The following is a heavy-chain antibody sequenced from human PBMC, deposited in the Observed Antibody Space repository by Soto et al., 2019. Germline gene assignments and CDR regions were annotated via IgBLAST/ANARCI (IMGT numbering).Heavy chain of an antibody. CDR3: TRDVDSSRNYYYYYGMDV. Sequence: KPGGSLRLSCTASGFTFGDYAMSWFRQAPGKGLEWVGFIRSKAYGGTTEYAASVKGRFTISRDDSKSIAYLQMNSLKTEDTAVYYCTRDVDSSRNYYYYYGMDVWGQGTTVTVSS. V-gene: IGHV3-49*05. CDR2: IRSKAYGGTT. J-gene: IGHJ6*02. D-gene: IGHD6-13*01. CDR1: GFTFGDYA.